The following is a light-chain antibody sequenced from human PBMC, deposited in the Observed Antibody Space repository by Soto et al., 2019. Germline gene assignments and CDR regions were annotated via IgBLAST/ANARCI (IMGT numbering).Light chain of an antibody. CDR2: AAS. CDR3: QQLNSYQIN. Sequence: IQLTQSPSSLSASVGDRVTITCRASQGINTFLAWYQQKAGKAPKLLIYAASTLQSGVPSRFSGSGSATDFTLTISSLQSDDFETYYCQQLNSYQINFGKATRLEI. V-gene: IGKV1-9*01. CDR1: QGINTF. J-gene: IGKJ5*01.